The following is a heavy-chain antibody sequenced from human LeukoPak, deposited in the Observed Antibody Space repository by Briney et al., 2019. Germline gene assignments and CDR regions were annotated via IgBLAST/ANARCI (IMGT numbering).Heavy chain of an antibody. Sequence: GGSLRLSCAASGFTFSTHNMNWVRQAPEKGLEWVSSITSGGSYIFYADSVKGRFTISRDNTKNSLYLQMNSLRAEDTAVYYCATYSGTYRDYWGQGTLVTVSS. CDR2: ITSGGSYI. CDR3: ATYSGTYRDY. CDR1: GFTFSTHN. V-gene: IGHV3-21*01. D-gene: IGHD1-26*01. J-gene: IGHJ4*02.